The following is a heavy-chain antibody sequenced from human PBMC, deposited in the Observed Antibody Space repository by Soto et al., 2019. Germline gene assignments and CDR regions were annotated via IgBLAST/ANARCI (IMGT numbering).Heavy chain of an antibody. Sequence: QVQLVQSGAEVKKPGASLRVSCETSGGTSTIYTITWVRQAPGQGLQWMGRIVPTLRITNYAQEFQGRLKLTADSSPSTAHIELTSLTSEDTAVYYCATDKYGAGRVGVHSWGQGTLVTVSS. CDR1: GGTSTIYT. V-gene: IGHV1-69*08. D-gene: IGHD1-26*01. CDR3: ATDKYGAGRVGVHS. CDR2: IVPTLRIT. J-gene: IGHJ5*02.